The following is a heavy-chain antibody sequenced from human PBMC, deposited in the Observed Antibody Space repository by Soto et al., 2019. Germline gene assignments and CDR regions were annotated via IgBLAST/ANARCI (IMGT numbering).Heavy chain of an antibody. CDR3: AKSRQQLIGYYYYCGMDV. V-gene: IGHV3-23*01. CDR2: ISGNAGST. D-gene: IGHD3-22*01. Sequence: GGSLRLSCAASGFTFSKNAMSWVRQAPGKGLEWVSSISGNAGSTYYADSVKGRLTISRDNSKNTLFLQMNSLRAEDTAVYYCAKSRQQLIGYYYYCGMDVWGQGTTVTVSS. J-gene: IGHJ6*02. CDR1: GFTFSKNA.